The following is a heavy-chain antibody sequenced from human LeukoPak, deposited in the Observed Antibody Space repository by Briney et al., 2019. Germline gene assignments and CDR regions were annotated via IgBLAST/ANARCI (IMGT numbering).Heavy chain of an antibody. J-gene: IGHJ5*02. Sequence: SETLSLTCTVSGGSISSYYWSWIRQPAGKGLEWIGRIYTSGSTNYNPSLKSRVTMSVDTSKNQFSLKLSSVTAADTAVYYCARDVAVDNWNYGVNWFDPWGQGTLVTVSS. V-gene: IGHV4-4*07. CDR3: ARDVAVDNWNYGVNWFDP. CDR1: GGSISSYY. CDR2: IYTSGST. D-gene: IGHD1-7*01.